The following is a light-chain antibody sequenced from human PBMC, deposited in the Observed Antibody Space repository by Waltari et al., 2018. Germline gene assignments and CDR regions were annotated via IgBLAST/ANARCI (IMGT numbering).Light chain of an antibody. Sequence: SYVLTQPPSVSVAPGETASITSGGDNIGRYRVHWYQQKPGQAPVLVIFYDSDRPSGIPARFSGSNSGNTATLTITSVEAGDEARYYCQVWHADIDPGVFGTGTEVTVL. V-gene: IGLV3-21*04. CDR2: YDS. CDR1: NIGRYR. CDR3: QVWHADIDPGV. J-gene: IGLJ1*01.